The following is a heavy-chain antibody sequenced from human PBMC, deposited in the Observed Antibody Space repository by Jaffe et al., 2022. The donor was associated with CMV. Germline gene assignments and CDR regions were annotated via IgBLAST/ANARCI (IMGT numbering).Heavy chain of an antibody. Sequence: QVQLVQSGAEVKKPGASVKVSCKASGYTFTGYYMHWVRQAPGQGLEWMGWINPNSGGTNYAQKFQGRVTMTRDTSISTAYMELSRLRSDDTAVYYCARDLPSSYDFWSGYFPWRDGYGMDVWGQGTTVTVSS. D-gene: IGHD3-3*01. CDR3: ARDLPSSYDFWSGYFPWRDGYGMDV. CDR2: INPNSGGT. V-gene: IGHV1-2*02. CDR1: GYTFTGYY. J-gene: IGHJ6*02.